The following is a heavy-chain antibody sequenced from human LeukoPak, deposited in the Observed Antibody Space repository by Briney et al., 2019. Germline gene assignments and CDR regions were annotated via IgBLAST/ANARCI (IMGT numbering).Heavy chain of an antibody. CDR2: IYHSGST. CDR1: GGSISSGGYS. J-gene: IGHJ4*02. CDR3: ARAGYYDSSGYPDY. V-gene: IGHV4-30-2*01. Sequence: SQTLSLTCAVSGGSISSGGYSWSWIRQPAGKGLEWIGYIYHSGSTYYNPSLKSRVTISVDRSKNQFSLKLSSVTAADTAVYYCARAGYYDSSGYPDYWGQGTLVTVSS. D-gene: IGHD3-22*01.